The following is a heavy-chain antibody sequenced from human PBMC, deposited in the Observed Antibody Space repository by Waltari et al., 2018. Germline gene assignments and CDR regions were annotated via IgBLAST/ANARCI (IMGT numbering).Heavy chain of an antibody. CDR1: GGSISSSSYY. Sequence: QLQLQESGPGLVKPSATLSLTCTVSGGSISSSSYYWGWIRQPPGKGLEWIGTIYYNGGTKHNPSLKSRVTISIDTSKNQFSLKLTSVTAADTAVYYCAREARVGASASGGYWGQGTLVTVSS. D-gene: IGHD1-26*01. CDR2: IYYNGGT. J-gene: IGHJ4*02. V-gene: IGHV4-39*07. CDR3: AREARVGASASGGY.